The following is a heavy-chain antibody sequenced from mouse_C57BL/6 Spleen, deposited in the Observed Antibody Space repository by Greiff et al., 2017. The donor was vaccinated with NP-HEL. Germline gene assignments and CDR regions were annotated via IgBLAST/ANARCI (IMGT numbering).Heavy chain of an antibody. Sequence: QVQLQQSGAELMKPGASVKLSCKATGYTFTGYWIEWVKQRPGHGLEWIGEILPGSGSTNYNEKFKGKATFTADTSSNTAYMQLSSLTTEDSAIYYCARRANYDGYPACFAYWGQGTLVTVSA. D-gene: IGHD2-3*01. V-gene: IGHV1-9*01. CDR1: GYTFTGYW. CDR2: ILPGSGST. J-gene: IGHJ3*01. CDR3: ARRANYDGYPACFAY.